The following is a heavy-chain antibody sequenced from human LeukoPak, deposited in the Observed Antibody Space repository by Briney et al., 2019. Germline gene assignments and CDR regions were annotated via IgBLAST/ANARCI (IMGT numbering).Heavy chain of an antibody. CDR3: AKEATYYYDSSGYYYIDYFDY. V-gene: IGHV3-30*18. D-gene: IGHD3-22*01. CDR1: GFTFSSYG. Sequence: GRSLRLSCAASGFTFSSYGMHWVRQAPGKGLEWVAVISYDGSNKYYADSVKGRFTISRDNSENTLYLQMNSLRAEDTAVYYCAKEATYYYDSSGYYYIDYFDYWGQGTLVTVSS. CDR2: ISYDGSNK. J-gene: IGHJ4*02.